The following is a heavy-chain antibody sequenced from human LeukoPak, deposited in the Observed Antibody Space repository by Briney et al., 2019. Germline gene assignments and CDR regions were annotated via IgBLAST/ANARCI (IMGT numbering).Heavy chain of an antibody. CDR2: ISSSGSTI. Sequence: GGSLRLSCTASGFTFSSCEMNWVRQAPGKGLEWVSYISSSGSTIYYADSVKGRFTISRDNAKNSLYLQMNSLRAEDTAVYYCAELGITMIGGVWGKGTTVTISS. CDR1: GFTFSSCE. V-gene: IGHV3-48*03. D-gene: IGHD3-10*02. CDR3: AELGITMIGGV. J-gene: IGHJ6*04.